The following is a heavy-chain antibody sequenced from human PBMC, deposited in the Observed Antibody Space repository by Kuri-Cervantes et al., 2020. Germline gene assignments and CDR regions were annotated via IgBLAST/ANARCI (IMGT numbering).Heavy chain of an antibody. J-gene: IGHJ3*02. D-gene: IGHD2-2*01. CDR1: GFTFSNAW. CDR3: TTEIVVVPAAMGLDAFDI. V-gene: IGHV3-15*01. CDR2: IKSKTDGGTT. Sequence: GESLKISCAASGFTFSNAWMSWVRQAPGKGLEWVGRIKSKTDGGTTDYAAPVKGRFTISRDDSKNTLYLQMNSLKTEDTAVYYCTTEIVVVPAAMGLDAFDIWGQGTMVTVSS.